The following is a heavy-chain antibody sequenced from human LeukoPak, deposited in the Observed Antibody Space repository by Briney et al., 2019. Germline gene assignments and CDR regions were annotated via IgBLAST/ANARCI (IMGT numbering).Heavy chain of an antibody. CDR3: ARFLGSGIRYFDY. CDR1: GGSFSGYY. J-gene: IGHJ4*02. V-gene: IGHV4-34*01. CDR2: INHSGST. Sequence: PSETLSLTCAVYGGSFSGYYWSWIRQPPGKGLEWIGEINHSGSTNYNPSLKSRVTISVDTSKNQFSLKLSSVTAADTAVYYCARFLGSGIRYFDYWGQGTLVTVSS. D-gene: IGHD3-16*01.